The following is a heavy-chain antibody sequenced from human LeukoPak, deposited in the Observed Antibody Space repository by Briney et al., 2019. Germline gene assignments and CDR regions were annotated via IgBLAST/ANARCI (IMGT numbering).Heavy chain of an antibody. CDR2: INSDGSST. Sequence: PGGSLRLSCAASGFTFSSYWMHWVRQAPGKGLVWVSRINSDGSSTSYADSVKGRFTISRDNAENTLYLQMNSLRAEDTAVYYCARDRHYGDYDAWGQGTLVTVSS. V-gene: IGHV3-74*01. D-gene: IGHD4-17*01. CDR3: ARDRHYGDYDA. CDR1: GFTFSSYW. J-gene: IGHJ5*02.